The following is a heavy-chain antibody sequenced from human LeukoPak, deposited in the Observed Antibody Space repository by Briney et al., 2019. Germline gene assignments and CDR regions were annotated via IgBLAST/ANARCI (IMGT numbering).Heavy chain of an antibody. CDR2: IYHSGST. V-gene: IGHV4-4*02. Sequence: PSGTLSLTCAVSGASISSNNWWWSWVRQPPGKGLEWIGEIYHSGSTNYNPSLKSRVTISVDTSKNQFSLKLSSVTAADTAVYYCARLRYCTNGVCPWGQGTLVTVSS. D-gene: IGHD2-8*01. CDR3: ARLRYCTNGVCP. J-gene: IGHJ5*02. CDR1: GASISSNNW.